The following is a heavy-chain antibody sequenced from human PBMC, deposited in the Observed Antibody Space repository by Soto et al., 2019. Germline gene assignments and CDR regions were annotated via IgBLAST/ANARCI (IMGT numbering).Heavy chain of an antibody. CDR2: INVDVSTT. J-gene: IGHJ5*02. D-gene: IGHD6-13*01. V-gene: IGHV3-74*01. CDR1: GFTFSSYA. CDR3: ARSLRVAAGSNWFDP. Sequence: GGSPRLSCAASGFTFSSYALSWGRPAPGKGAVWGSRINVDVSTTSYADSVKGRFTISRDNVKNTLYMQMNSPRAEDTAVYYCARSLRVAAGSNWFDPWGQGTLVTVSS.